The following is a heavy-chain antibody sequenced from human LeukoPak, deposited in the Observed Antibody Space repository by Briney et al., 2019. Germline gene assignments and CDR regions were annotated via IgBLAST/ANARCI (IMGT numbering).Heavy chain of an antibody. CDR2: IYYSGST. CDR1: GGSISSYY. CDR3: AREGNYYDSSGYSFPFDY. J-gene: IGHJ4*02. D-gene: IGHD3-22*01. Sequence: SETLSLTCTVSGGSISSYYWSWIRQPPGKGLEWIGYIYYSGSTNYNPSLKSRVTISVDTSKNQFSLKLSSVTAADTAVYYCAREGNYYDSSGYSFPFDYWGQGTLVTVSS. V-gene: IGHV4-59*12.